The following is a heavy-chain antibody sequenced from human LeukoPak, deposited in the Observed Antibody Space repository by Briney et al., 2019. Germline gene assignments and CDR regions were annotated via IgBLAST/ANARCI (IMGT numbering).Heavy chain of an antibody. CDR3: ASCKIPRYYDSSGYSYYFDY. V-gene: IGHV1-46*01. D-gene: IGHD3-22*01. J-gene: IGHJ4*02. Sequence: ASVKVSCKASGYTFINHYIHWVRQAPGQGLEWMGVINPSGGSTNYAQKFQGRVTMTRDASTSTVYIELSSLTSEDTAVYYCASCKIPRYYDSSGYSYYFDYWGQGTLVTVSS. CDR1: GYTFINHY. CDR2: INPSGGST.